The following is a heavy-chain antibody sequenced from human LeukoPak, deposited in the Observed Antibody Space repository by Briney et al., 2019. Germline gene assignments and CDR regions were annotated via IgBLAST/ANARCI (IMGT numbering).Heavy chain of an antibody. Sequence: GGSLRLSCAASGFTFSSYGMHWVRQAPGKGLEWVAVISYEGSNKYYADSVKGRFTISRDNSKNTLYLQMNSLRAEDAAVCYCAKEARGYSYGEEYYFDYWGQGTLVTVSS. CDR2: ISYEGSNK. D-gene: IGHD5-18*01. CDR1: GFTFSSYG. V-gene: IGHV3-30*18. J-gene: IGHJ4*02. CDR3: AKEARGYSYGEEYYFDY.